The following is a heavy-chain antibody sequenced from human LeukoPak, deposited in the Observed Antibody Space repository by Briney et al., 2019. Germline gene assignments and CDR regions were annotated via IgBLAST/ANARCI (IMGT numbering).Heavy chain of an antibody. CDR3: ARASQQLVLYNWFDP. CDR2: IWYDGTNK. CDR1: GFTFSNYG. Sequence: GGSLRFSCAAHGFTFSNYGMHWVRQAPGQGLEWVALIWYDGTNKYYADSVKGRFTISRDNSKNTLYLQMNSLRAEDTAVYYCARASQQLVLYNWFDPWGQGTLVTVSS. D-gene: IGHD6-13*01. V-gene: IGHV3-33*01. J-gene: IGHJ5*02.